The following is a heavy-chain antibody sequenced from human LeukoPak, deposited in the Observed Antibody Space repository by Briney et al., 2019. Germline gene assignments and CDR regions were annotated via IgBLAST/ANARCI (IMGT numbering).Heavy chain of an antibody. CDR3: ARAGDYDFWSGYSAFDY. V-gene: IGHV3-21*01. CDR2: ISSSSSYI. J-gene: IGHJ4*02. Sequence: GGSLRLSCAASGFTFSSYSMNWVRQAPGKGLEWVSSISSSSSYIYYADSVKGRFTISRDNAKNSLYLQMNSLRAEDTAVYYCARAGDYDFWSGYSAFDYWGQGTLVTVSS. D-gene: IGHD3-3*01. CDR1: GFTFSSYS.